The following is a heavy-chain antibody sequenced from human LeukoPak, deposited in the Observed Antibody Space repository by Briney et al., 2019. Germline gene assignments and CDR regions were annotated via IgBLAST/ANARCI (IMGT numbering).Heavy chain of an antibody. CDR3: ARDRITIFGVAIDY. CDR2: IYYSGST. Sequence: PSETLSLTCTVSGGSISSSSYYWGWIRQPPGKGLEWIGSIYYSGSTYYNPSLKSRVTISVDTSKNQFSLKLSSVTAADTAVYYCARDRITIFGVAIDYWGQGTLVTVSS. J-gene: IGHJ4*02. CDR1: GGSISSSSYY. V-gene: IGHV4-39*02. D-gene: IGHD3-3*01.